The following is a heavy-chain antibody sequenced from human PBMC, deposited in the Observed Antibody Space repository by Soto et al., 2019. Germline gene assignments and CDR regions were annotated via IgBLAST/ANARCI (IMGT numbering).Heavy chain of an antibody. V-gene: IGHV4-39*01. CDR2: IYYSGST. D-gene: IGHD3-22*01. CDR3: IRDLGKYYYDSSGYYGGFQH. CDR1: GGSISSSSYY. J-gene: IGHJ1*01. Sequence: PSETLSLTCTVSGGSISSSSYYWGWIRQPPGKGLEWIGSIYYSGSTYYNPSLKSRVTISVDTSKNQFSLKLSSVTAADTAVYYCIRDLGKYYYDSSGYYGGFQHWGQGTLVTVSS.